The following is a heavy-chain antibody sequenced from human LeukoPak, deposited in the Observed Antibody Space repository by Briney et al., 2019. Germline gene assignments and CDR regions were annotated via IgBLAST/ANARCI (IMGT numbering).Heavy chain of an antibody. D-gene: IGHD2-15*01. Sequence: SETLSLTCAVYGGSFSGYYWSWIRQPPGKGLVWIGEINHSGSTNYNPSLKSRVTISVDTSKNLFSLKLSSVTAADTAVYYCARVLGYCSGGSCTDAFDIWGQGTMVTVSS. CDR1: GGSFSGYY. CDR2: INHSGST. CDR3: ARVLGYCSGGSCTDAFDI. V-gene: IGHV4-34*01. J-gene: IGHJ3*02.